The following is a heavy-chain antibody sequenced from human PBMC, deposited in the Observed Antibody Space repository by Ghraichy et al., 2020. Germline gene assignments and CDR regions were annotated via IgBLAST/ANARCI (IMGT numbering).Heavy chain of an antibody. CDR1: GFTFDDYT. J-gene: IGHJ3*02. V-gene: IGHV3-43*01. CDR3: AKASGSSPSAFDI. CDR2: ISWDGGST. Sequence: GESLHISCAASGFTFDDYTMHWVRQAPGKGLEWVSLISWDGGSTYYADSVKGRFTISRDNSKNSLYLQMNSLRTEDTALYYCAKASGSSPSAFDIWGQGTMVTVSS. D-gene: IGHD7-27*01.